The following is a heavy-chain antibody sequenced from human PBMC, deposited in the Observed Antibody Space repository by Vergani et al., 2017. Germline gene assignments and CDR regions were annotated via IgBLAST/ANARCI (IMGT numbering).Heavy chain of an antibody. Sequence: QVTLKESGPALVKPTQTLTLTCTFSGFSLTTYGMRVSWIRQPPGKALEWLAPIDWDDDTYYRTSLRTRLTISKDTFKNQVALTMTNMDPVDTATYYCARTLSDSRGYYLDYWGQGTLVTVSS. D-gene: IGHD3-22*01. J-gene: IGHJ4*02. CDR1: GFSLTTYGMR. CDR3: ARTLSDSRGYYLDY. V-gene: IGHV2-70*04. CDR2: IDWDDDT.